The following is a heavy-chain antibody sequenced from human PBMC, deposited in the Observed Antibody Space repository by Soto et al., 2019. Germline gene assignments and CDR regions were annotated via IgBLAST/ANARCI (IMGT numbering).Heavy chain of an antibody. Sequence: PSETLSLTCTVSGGSISSSSYYWGWIRQPPGKGLEWIGSIYYSGSTYYNPSLKSRVTISVDTSKNQFSLKLSSVTAADTAVYYFASDSSSWAGGMDVWGPATTVTVS. CDR2: IYYSGST. CDR3: ASDSSSWAGGMDV. V-gene: IGHV4-39*01. J-gene: IGHJ6*02. CDR1: GGSISSSSYY. D-gene: IGHD6-13*01.